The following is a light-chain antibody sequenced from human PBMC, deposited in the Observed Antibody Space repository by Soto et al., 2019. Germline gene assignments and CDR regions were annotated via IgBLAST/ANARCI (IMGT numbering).Light chain of an antibody. CDR1: QSVSGN. CDR2: AAS. Sequence: EIVMTQSPATLSVSPGERATLSCRASQSVSGNLVWYQQKPGQAPRLLIYAASTRATGIPARFSGSGSGTEFTLTISSLQSEDFAVYYCQQYNNWPPITFGPGTKVDIK. V-gene: IGKV3-15*01. J-gene: IGKJ3*01. CDR3: QQYNNWPPIT.